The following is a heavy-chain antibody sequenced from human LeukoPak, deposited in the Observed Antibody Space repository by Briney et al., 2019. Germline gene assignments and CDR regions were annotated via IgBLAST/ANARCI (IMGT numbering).Heavy chain of an antibody. V-gene: IGHV3-33*01. J-gene: IGHJ4*02. CDR1: GFTFSGYG. CDR3: ARDSGGYGLDY. Sequence: GGSLRLSCAASGFTFSGYGMHWVRQAPGKGLDWVAVIWYDGSKKYYVDSVKGRFTISRDNFKTTLYLQMNSLRAEDTAVYFCARDSGGYGLDYWGQGTLVTVSS. D-gene: IGHD5-12*01. CDR2: IWYDGSKK.